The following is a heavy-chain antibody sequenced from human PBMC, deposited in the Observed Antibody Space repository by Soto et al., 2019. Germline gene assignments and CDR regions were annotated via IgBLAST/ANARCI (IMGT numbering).Heavy chain of an antibody. Sequence: GGSLRLSCAASGFTFSSYAMHWVRQAPGKGLEWVAVISYDGSNKYYADSVKGRFTISRDNSKNTLYLQMNSLRAEDTAVYYCARARGDYDILTGYPKSPYYYYGMDVWGQGTTVTVSS. CDR3: ARARGDYDILTGYPKSPYYYYGMDV. J-gene: IGHJ6*02. CDR1: GFTFSSYA. CDR2: ISYDGSNK. D-gene: IGHD3-9*01. V-gene: IGHV3-30-3*01.